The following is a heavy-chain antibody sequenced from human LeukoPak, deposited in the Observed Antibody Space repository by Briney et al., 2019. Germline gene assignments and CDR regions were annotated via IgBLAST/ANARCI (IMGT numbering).Heavy chain of an antibody. Sequence: GRSLKLSCAASGFTFTTYAMNWVRQAPGKGLEWVSGIRGGDGSTYYAGSVKGRSTISRDNSKNTLYLQMNSLRAEDTAVYYCAKDTLLWALYSSSGTDAFDIWGRGTMVTVSS. D-gene: IGHD6-13*01. CDR3: AKDTLLWALYSSSGTDAFDI. CDR2: IRGGDGST. CDR1: GFTFTTYA. V-gene: IGHV3-23*01. J-gene: IGHJ3*02.